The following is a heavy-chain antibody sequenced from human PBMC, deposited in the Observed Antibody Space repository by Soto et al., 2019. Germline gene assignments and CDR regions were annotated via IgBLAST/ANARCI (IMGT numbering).Heavy chain of an antibody. J-gene: IGHJ4*02. Sequence: QVQLVQSGAEVKKPGASVKVSCKASGYTFTDYYIHWVRQAPGQGLEWMGMVNPSGGSTDYAQKCRGRVTMTRDTSTGTVYMELSSLRSEDTAVYYCARPPFPGCINAVCYPFAYWGQGTLVTVSS. CDR3: ARPPFPGCINAVCYPFAY. V-gene: IGHV1-46*01. CDR1: GYTFTDYY. CDR2: VNPSGGST. D-gene: IGHD2-8*01.